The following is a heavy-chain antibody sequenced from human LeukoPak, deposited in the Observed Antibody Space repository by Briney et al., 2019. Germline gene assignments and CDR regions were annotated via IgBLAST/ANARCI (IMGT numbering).Heavy chain of an antibody. CDR3: AKLAGASTN. CDR1: GFTFSSYG. Sequence: PGGSLRLSCAASGFTFSSYGMHWVRQAPGKGLEWVAVISYDGSNKYYADSVKGRFTISRDNSKNTLYLQMNSLRAEDTAVYYCAKLAGASTNWGQGTLVIVSS. CDR2: ISYDGSNK. V-gene: IGHV3-30*18. J-gene: IGHJ4*02. D-gene: IGHD6-19*01.